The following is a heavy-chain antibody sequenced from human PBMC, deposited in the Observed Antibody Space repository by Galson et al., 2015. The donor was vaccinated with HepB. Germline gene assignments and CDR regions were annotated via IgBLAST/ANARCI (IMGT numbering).Heavy chain of an antibody. Sequence: SLRLSCAASGFTFSSYGMHWVRQAPGKGLEWVAVISYDGSNKYYADSVKGRFTISRDNSKNTLYLQMNSLRAEDTAVYYCAKSADYSIAAAGLDYWGQGTLVTVSS. D-gene: IGHD6-13*01. V-gene: IGHV3-30*18. CDR2: ISYDGSNK. CDR1: GFTFSSYG. CDR3: AKSADYSIAAAGLDY. J-gene: IGHJ4*02.